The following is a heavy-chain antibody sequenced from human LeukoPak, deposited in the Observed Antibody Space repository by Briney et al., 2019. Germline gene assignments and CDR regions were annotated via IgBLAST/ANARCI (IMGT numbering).Heavy chain of an antibody. CDR2: IYYSGST. D-gene: IGHD3-9*01. CDR3: ARQEVYHYDILTGYARGWFDP. V-gene: IGHV4-39*07. J-gene: IGHJ5*02. CDR1: GGSISSSSYY. Sequence: PSETLSLTCTVSGGSISSSSYYWGWIRQPPGKGLEWIGSIYYSGSTYYNPSLKSRVTISVDTSKNQFSLKLSSVTAADTAVYYCARQEVYHYDILTGYARGWFDPWGQGTLVTVSS.